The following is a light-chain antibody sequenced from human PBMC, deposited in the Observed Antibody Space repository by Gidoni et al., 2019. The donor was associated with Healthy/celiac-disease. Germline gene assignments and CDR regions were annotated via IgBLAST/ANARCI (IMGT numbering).Light chain of an antibody. V-gene: IGKV3-11*01. CDR3: KQRSNWPGT. Sequence: EIVLTQSPATLSLSPGERATLSCRASQSVSSYLAWYQQKPGQAPRLLIYDASNRATGIPARFSGRGSGTDFTLTISSLGPEDVAVYYCKQRSNWPGTFGKGTKLEIK. CDR2: DAS. CDR1: QSVSSY. J-gene: IGKJ2*01.